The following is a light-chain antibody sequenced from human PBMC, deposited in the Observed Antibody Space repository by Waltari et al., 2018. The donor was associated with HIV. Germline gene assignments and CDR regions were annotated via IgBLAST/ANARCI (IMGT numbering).Light chain of an antibody. CDR1: SSAVGGYTY. CDR2: EVS. Sequence: QSALTQPASVSGSPGQSITISCTGTSSAVGGYTYVSWDQQHPGKAPKLMIYEVSNRPSGVSNRFSGSKSGNTASLTISGLQAEDEADYYCSSYTSSSTLVFGGGTKLTVL. CDR3: SSYTSSSTLV. J-gene: IGLJ3*02. V-gene: IGLV2-14*01.